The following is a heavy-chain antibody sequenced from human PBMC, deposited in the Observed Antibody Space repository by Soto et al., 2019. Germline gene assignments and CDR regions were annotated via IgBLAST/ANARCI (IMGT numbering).Heavy chain of an antibody. Sequence: QVQLAQSGAEMKKPGSSVKVSCQSSGGTFNTYVMNWVRQAPGQGPEWMGDISPMFGAANYAPKFQGRVTITADESTGTSYMQLSSLTSEDTALYFCAREVQVHTPAFVYWGQGTLVTVSS. D-gene: IGHD3-10*01. J-gene: IGHJ4*02. CDR2: ISPMFGAA. V-gene: IGHV1-69*19. CDR3: AREVQVHTPAFVY. CDR1: GGTFNTYV.